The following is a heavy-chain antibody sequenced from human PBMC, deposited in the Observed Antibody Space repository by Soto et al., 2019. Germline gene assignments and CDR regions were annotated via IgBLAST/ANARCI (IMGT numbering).Heavy chain of an antibody. CDR3: ARVGSSGYLL. CDR1: GYTFSSYD. Sequence: AAVKVSCKASGYTFSSYDISWVRQAPGQGLEWMGWISAYNGNTNYEQKLQDRVTMTTDTSTSTAYMELRSLRSDDTAVYYCARVGSSGYLLWGQGTLVTVSS. CDR2: ISAYNGNT. J-gene: IGHJ4*02. V-gene: IGHV1-18*01. D-gene: IGHD3-22*01.